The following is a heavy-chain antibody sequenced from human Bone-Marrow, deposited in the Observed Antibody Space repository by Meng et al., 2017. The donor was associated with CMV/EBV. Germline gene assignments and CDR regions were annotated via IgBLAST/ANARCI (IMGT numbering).Heavy chain of an antibody. Sequence: ASVKVSCKASGYTFTGYYMHWVRQAPGQGLEWMGWINPNSGGTNYAQKFQGRVTMTRDTSISTAYMGLSRLRSDDTAVYYCARDVVVVPAANGDYYYYGMDVWGQGTMVTVSS. V-gene: IGHV1-2*02. D-gene: IGHD2-2*01. CDR3: ARDVVVVPAANGDYYYYGMDV. J-gene: IGHJ6*02. CDR1: GYTFTGYY. CDR2: INPNSGGT.